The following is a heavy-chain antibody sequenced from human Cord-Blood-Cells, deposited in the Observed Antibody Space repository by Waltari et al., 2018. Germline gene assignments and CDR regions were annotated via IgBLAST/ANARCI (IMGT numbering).Heavy chain of an antibody. CDR1: GYTFTSYD. D-gene: IGHD6-6*01. V-gene: IGHV1-8*01. J-gene: IGHJ6*02. CDR2: MNPNSCNT. CDR3: ARSSIAAHYYGMDV. Sequence: QVQLVQSGAEVKKPGASVKVSCKASGYTFTSYDINWVRQATGQGLEWMGGMNPNSCNTGYAQKFQGRVTMTRNTSISTAYMELSSLRSEDTAVYYCARSSIAAHYYGMDVWGQGTTVTVSS.